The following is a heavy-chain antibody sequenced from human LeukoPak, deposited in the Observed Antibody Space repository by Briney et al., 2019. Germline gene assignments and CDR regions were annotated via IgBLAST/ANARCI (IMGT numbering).Heavy chain of an antibody. J-gene: IGHJ6*03. CDR3: AKGRITIFGVVMDYYYYMDV. D-gene: IGHD3-3*01. V-gene: IGHV3-23*01. Sequence: TGGSLRLSCAASGFTFSSYAMSWVRQAPGKGLEWVSAISGSGGSTYYAGSVKGRFTISRDNSKNTLYLQMNSLRAEDTAVYYCAKGRITIFGVVMDYYYYMDVWGKGTTVTVSS. CDR1: GFTFSSYA. CDR2: ISGSGGST.